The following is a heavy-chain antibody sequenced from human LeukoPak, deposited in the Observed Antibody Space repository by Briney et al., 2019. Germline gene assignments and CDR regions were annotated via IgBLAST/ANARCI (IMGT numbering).Heavy chain of an antibody. Sequence: GGSLRLSCAASGFPFSGSGMHWVRQAPGTGLEWVAVIWYDGSHQYYADSVKGRFTISRDNSKNTLDLQMNSLGVEDTAVYYCAKDLIVGPVYYFDYWGQGTLVTVSS. CDR3: AKDLIVGPVYYFDY. V-gene: IGHV3-33*06. D-gene: IGHD1-26*01. CDR2: IWYDGSHQ. CDR1: GFPFSGSG. J-gene: IGHJ4*02.